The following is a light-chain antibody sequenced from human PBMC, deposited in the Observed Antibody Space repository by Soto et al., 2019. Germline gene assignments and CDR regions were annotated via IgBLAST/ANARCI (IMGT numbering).Light chain of an antibody. CDR1: QSVSSY. CDR2: AAS. J-gene: IGKJ2*01. CDR3: QQSYTYPHT. Sequence: DIQMTQSPSSLSASVGDRVTITCRISQSVSSYLNWYQQKPGKAPNLLVFAASSLQSGVPSRFSGSGSGTDFTLTVNSLQPEDFATYYCQQSYTYPHTFGQGTKLEI. V-gene: IGKV1-39*01.